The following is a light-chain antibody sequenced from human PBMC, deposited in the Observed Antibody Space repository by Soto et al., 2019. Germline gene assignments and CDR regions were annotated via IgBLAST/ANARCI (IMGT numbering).Light chain of an antibody. J-gene: IGLJ1*01. Sequence: QSVLTQPPSVSAAPGQKVTISCSGSSANIGGNSVSWYQQLPGTAPKLLIYDDDKRPSGIPDRFSGSKSGTSATLGITGFRTGDEADYYCGSWDSSLSAYVXGTGTKVTV. V-gene: IGLV1-51*01. CDR2: DDD. CDR3: GSWDSSLSAYV. CDR1: SANIGGNS.